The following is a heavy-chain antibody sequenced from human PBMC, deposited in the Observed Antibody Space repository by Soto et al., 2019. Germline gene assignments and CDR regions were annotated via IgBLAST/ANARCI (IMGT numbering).Heavy chain of an antibody. CDR2: IYYSGST. D-gene: IGHD6-6*01. V-gene: IGHV4-31*03. J-gene: IGHJ4*02. CDR1: GGSISSGGYY. CDR3: GAKGPRSAEGYYFDH. Sequence: SETLSLTCTVSGGSISSGGYYWSWIRQHPGKGLEWIGYIYYSGSTYYNPSLKSRVTISVDTSKNQFSLKLSSVTAADTAVYYCGAKGPRSAEGYYFDHWGQGTMVTVSS.